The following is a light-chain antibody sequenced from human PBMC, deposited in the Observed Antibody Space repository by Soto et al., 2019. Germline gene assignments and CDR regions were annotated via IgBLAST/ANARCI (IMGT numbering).Light chain of an antibody. V-gene: IGKV3-15*01. CDR3: QQYNNWPLT. J-gene: IGKJ5*01. Sequence: EVVLTQSPATLSVSPGERATLPCRASQSVSSNLAWYQQKPGQAPRLLIYGASTRATGIPARFSGSGSGTEFTLTISSLQSEDFAVYYCQQYNNWPLTFGQGRRLEIK. CDR1: QSVSSN. CDR2: GAS.